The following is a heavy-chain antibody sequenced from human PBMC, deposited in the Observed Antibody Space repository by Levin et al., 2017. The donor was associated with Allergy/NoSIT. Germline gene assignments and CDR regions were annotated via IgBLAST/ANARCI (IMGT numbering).Heavy chain of an antibody. CDR1: GYTFTSYY. V-gene: IGHV1-46*01. CDR2: INPSGGST. Sequence: ASVKVSCKASGYTFTSYYMHWVRQAPGQGLEWMGIINPSGGSTSYAQKFQGRVTMTRDTSTSTVYMELSSQRSEDTAVYYCARDGYCSGGRCPFDYWGQGTLVTVSS. D-gene: IGHD2-15*01. J-gene: IGHJ4*02. CDR3: ARDGYCSGGRCPFDY.